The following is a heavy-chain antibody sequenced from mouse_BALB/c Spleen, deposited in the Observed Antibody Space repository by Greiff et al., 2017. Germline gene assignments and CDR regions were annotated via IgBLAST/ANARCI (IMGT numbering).Heavy chain of an antibody. V-gene: IGHV1-12*01. CDR3: ARDRYWYFDV. Sequence: QVQLQQPGAELVKPGASVKMSCKASGYTFTSYNMHWVKQTPGQGLEWIGAIYPGNGDTSYNQKFKGKATLTADKSSSTAYMQLSSLTSEDSAVYYCARDRYWYFDVWGAGTTVNVSS. CDR2: IYPGNGDT. J-gene: IGHJ1*01. CDR1: GYTFTSYN.